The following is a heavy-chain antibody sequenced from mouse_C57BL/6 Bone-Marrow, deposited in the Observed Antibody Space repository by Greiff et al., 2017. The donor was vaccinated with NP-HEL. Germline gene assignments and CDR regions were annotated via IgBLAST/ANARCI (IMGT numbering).Heavy chain of an antibody. Sequence: VQLQQPGAELVKPGASVKLSCKASGYTFTSYWMHWVKQRPGQGLEWIGMIHPNSGSTNYNEKFKSKATLTVDKSSSTAYMQLSSLTSEDSAVYYCARGITTVVANYAMDYWGQGTSVTVSS. D-gene: IGHD1-1*01. V-gene: IGHV1-64*01. CDR1: GYTFTSYW. CDR3: ARGITTVVANYAMDY. J-gene: IGHJ4*01. CDR2: IHPNSGST.